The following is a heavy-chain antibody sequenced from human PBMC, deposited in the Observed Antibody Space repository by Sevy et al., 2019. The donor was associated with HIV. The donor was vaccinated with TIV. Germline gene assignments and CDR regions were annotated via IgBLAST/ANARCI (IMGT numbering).Heavy chain of an antibody. CDR3: AREGGVATTGDNDAFDI. D-gene: IGHD7-27*01. CDR1: GDTFSTYG. CDR2: IIPIFGTP. Sequence: ASVKVSCKASGDTFSTYGLSWVRQAPGQGLEWMGGIIPIFGTPNYAQKFQGRVTITADEFASTAYMELSSLRSEDTALYYCAREGGVATTGDNDAFDIWGHGTLVTVSS. V-gene: IGHV1-69*13. J-gene: IGHJ3*02.